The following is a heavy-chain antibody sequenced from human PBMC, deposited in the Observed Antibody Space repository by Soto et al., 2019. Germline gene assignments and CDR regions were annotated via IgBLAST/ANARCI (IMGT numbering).Heavy chain of an antibody. D-gene: IGHD3-10*01. V-gene: IGHV4-61*01. Sequence: SETLSLTCTVSGGSVSSGSYYWSWIRQPPGKGLEWIGYIYYSGSTNYNPSLKSRVTISVDTSKNQFSLKLSSVTAADTAVYYCARARKQGWFGELSLYYFDYWGQGTLVTVS. CDR1: GGSVSSGSYY. J-gene: IGHJ4*02. CDR3: ARARKQGWFGELSLYYFDY. CDR2: IYYSGST.